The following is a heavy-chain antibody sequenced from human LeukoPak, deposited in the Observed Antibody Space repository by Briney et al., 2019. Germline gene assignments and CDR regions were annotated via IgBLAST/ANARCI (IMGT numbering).Heavy chain of an antibody. D-gene: IGHD3-10*01. Sequence: GGSLRLSRAASGFTFSSYDMHWVRQATGKGLEWVSAIGTAGDTYYPGSVKGRFTISRENAKNSLYLQMNSLRAGDTAVYYCARAIGSGSPYYYYGMDVWGQGTTVTVSS. V-gene: IGHV3-13*01. CDR1: GFTFSSYD. CDR3: ARAIGSGSPYYYYGMDV. CDR2: IGTAGDT. J-gene: IGHJ6*02.